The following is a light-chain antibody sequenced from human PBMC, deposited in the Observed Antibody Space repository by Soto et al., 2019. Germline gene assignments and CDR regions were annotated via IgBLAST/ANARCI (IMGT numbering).Light chain of an antibody. Sequence: QSALTQPASVSWSPGQSITISCTGTSSDVGGYNFVSWYQQHPGKAPKLMIYDVTNRPSGVSNRFSGSKSGNTASLTISGLQAEDEAHYYCSSYTSTNTQLFGGGTKLTVL. J-gene: IGLJ2*01. CDR3: SSYTSTNTQL. V-gene: IGLV2-14*03. CDR2: DVT. CDR1: SSDVGGYNF.